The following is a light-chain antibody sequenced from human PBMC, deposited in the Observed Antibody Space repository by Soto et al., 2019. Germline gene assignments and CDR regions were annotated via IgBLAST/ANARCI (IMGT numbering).Light chain of an antibody. CDR3: QQYNSYLT. CDR1: QSISSW. J-gene: IGKJ4*01. Sequence: DIQMTQSLSTPSASVGDRVTITCRASQSISSWLAWYQQKPGKAPKLLIYDASSLESGVPSRFSGSGSGTEFSLTISSLQPDDFATYYCQQYNSYLTFGGGTKVDIK. CDR2: DAS. V-gene: IGKV1-5*01.